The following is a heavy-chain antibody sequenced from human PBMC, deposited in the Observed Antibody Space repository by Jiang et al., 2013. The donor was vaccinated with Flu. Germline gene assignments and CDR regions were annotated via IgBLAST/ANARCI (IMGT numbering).Heavy chain of an antibody. V-gene: IGHV1-2*02. Sequence: GAEVKKPGASVRVSCKASGYTFTASFMHWVRQAPGQGLEWMGWINPNTGATLYAQKFEGRVTLTSDTSTGTAYMDVSSLTSDDTAFYYCAKDAGEGLQYSYDYFDYWGQGALVTVSS. CDR1: GYTFTASF. CDR2: INPNTGAT. CDR3: AKDAGEGLQYSYDYFDY. D-gene: IGHD5-18*01. J-gene: IGHJ4*02.